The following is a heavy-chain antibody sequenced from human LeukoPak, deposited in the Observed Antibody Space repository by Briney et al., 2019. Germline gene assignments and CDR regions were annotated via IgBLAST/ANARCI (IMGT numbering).Heavy chain of an antibody. V-gene: IGHV3-21*01. J-gene: IGHJ4*02. D-gene: IGHD3-10*01. CDR3: AIELLWFGESTAGDY. CDR1: GFTFSSYS. Sequence: GGSLRLSCAASGFTFSSYSMNWVRQAPGKGLEWVSSISSSSSYIYYADSVKGRFTISRDNAKNSLYLQMNSLRAEDTAVYYCAIELLWFGESTAGDYWGQGTLATVSS. CDR2: ISSSSSYI.